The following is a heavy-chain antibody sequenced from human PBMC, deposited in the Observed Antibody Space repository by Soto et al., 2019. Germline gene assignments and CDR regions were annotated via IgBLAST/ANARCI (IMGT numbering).Heavy chain of an antibody. CDR3: ARAWGDYYKFYGMDF. V-gene: IGHV1-3*01. CDR1: GYRFTDFA. CDR2: INGGDGDT. D-gene: IGHD7-27*01. Sequence: QVHLVQSGAEVKRPGASVRVSCTTSGYRFTDFATHWVRQAPGQSLEWMGWINGGDGDTKYSQSLQGRLTITRDTSASTAYMELSRLTPNDTALYFCARAWGDYYKFYGMDFWGQGTTVVVSS. J-gene: IGHJ6*02.